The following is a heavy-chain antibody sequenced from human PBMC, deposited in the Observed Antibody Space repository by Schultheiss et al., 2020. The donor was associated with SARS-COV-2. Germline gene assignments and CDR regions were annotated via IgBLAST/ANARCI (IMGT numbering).Heavy chain of an antibody. J-gene: IGHJ6*02. CDR3: VAINCSGGSCYMNYYYGMDV. CDR2: IIPIFGTA. CDR1: GYTFTSYG. V-gene: IGHV1-69*06. D-gene: IGHD2-15*01. Sequence: SVKVSCKASGYTFTSYGISWVRQAPGQGLEWMGGIIPIFGTANYAQKFQGRVTITADKSTSTAYMELSSLRSEDTAVYYCVAINCSGGSCYMNYYYGMDVWGQGTTVTVSS.